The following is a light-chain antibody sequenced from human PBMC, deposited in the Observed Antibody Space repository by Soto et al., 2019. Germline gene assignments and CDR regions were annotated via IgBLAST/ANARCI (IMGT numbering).Light chain of an antibody. V-gene: IGKV1D-16*01. CDR2: GAS. CDR1: RDSGRS. CDR3: HQCHAYPVT. Sequence: DIQMTQSPSSLSASVGDKVTITCRASRDSGRSLAWYQQKPDTAPKSLLFGASTLQSWVPSRFSGSGSGTDLTLTINLLQPEDFAPYDCHQCHAYPVTFGGGTKEHI. J-gene: IGKJ4*01.